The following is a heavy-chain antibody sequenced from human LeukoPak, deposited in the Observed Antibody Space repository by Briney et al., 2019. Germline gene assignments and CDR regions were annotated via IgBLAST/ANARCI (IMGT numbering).Heavy chain of an antibody. Sequence: SETLSLTCTVSGGSITSSTHYWGWIRQPPGKGLEWTGTIYYTGSPTFYNPSLKSRLTISIDMSKNQVSLKLTSVTAADTAVYYCASFYDSSGYYSQAYWGQGTLVTVSS. CDR2: IYYTGSPT. V-gene: IGHV4-39*07. CDR1: GGSITSSTHY. D-gene: IGHD3-22*01. J-gene: IGHJ4*02. CDR3: ASFYDSSGYYSQAY.